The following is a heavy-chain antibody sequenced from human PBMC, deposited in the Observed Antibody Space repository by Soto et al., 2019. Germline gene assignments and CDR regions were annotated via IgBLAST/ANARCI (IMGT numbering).Heavy chain of an antibody. CDR2: INHSGST. Sequence: SETLSLTCAIYGGSFSGYYWSWIRQPPGKGLEWIGEINHSGSTNYKPSLKSRVTISVDTSKSQLSLRLSSVTAADTAVYYCARRTFAQGVWFDPWGQGTLVTVSS. CDR1: GGSFSGYY. CDR3: ARRTFAQGVWFDP. V-gene: IGHV4-34*01. J-gene: IGHJ5*02.